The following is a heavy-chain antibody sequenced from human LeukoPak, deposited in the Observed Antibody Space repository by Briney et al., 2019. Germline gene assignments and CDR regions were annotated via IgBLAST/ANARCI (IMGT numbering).Heavy chain of an antibody. CDR3: AKDWEYWYFDL. CDR2: ISSSGSTI. Sequence: PGGSLRLSCAASGFTFSDYYMSWIRQAPGKGLEWVSYISSSGSTIYYADSVKGRSTISRDNSKNTLYLQMNSLRAEDTAVYYCAKDWEYWYFDLWGRGTLVTVSS. CDR1: GFTFSDYY. V-gene: IGHV3-11*01. J-gene: IGHJ2*01. D-gene: IGHD1-26*01.